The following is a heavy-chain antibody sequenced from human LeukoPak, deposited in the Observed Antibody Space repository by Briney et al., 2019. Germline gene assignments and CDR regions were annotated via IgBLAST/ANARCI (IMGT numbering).Heavy chain of an antibody. V-gene: IGHV4-34*01. J-gene: IGHJ4*02. Sequence: SETLSLTCGVYGGSFNGYYWSWIRQLPGRGLEWIGEINRSGSTSYNPSLKSRVTISVDTSKNQFSLKLSSVTAADTAVYYCARHSGAGTGFVYWGQGTLVTVSS. D-gene: IGHD6-19*01. CDR2: INRSGST. CDR1: GGSFNGYY. CDR3: ARHSGAGTGFVY.